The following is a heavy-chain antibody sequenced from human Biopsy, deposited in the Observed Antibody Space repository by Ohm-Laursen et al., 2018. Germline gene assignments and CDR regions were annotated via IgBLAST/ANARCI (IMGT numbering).Heavy chain of an antibody. CDR1: GFTFSGYA. CDR3: AKGRSGGTGHGNWFDP. Sequence: SLRLPRAASGFTFSGYAMSWVRQGPEKGLEWVSVVTGSGRSTYYTDSVKGRSSISRDNSKNTLYLQMNSLRVEDTAVYYCAKGRSGGTGHGNWFDPWGQGTLVIVSS. J-gene: IGHJ5*02. CDR2: VTGSGRST. D-gene: IGHD3-10*01. V-gene: IGHV3-23*01.